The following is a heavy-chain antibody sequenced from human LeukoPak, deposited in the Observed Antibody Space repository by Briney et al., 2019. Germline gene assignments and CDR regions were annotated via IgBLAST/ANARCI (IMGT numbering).Heavy chain of an antibody. D-gene: IGHD6-19*01. CDR1: GFTVSSNY. CDR3: ARDGRWLVG. CDR2: IHSGGST. Sequence: GGSLRLSCAASGFTVSSNYMSWVRQAPGKGLEWVAVIHSGGSTYYADSVKGGFTISRDNSKNTLSLQMSSRRAEDTAVYYCARDGRWLVGWGQGTLVTVSS. V-gene: IGHV3-53*01. J-gene: IGHJ4*02.